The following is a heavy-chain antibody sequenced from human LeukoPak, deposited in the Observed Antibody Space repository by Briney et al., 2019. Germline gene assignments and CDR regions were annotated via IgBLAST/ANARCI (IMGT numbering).Heavy chain of an antibody. J-gene: IGHJ4*02. CDR2: VNTDGSSS. D-gene: IGHD3-10*01. CDR3: ARDRYYYGSGSYAEFDY. Sequence: PGGSLRLSCAATGFTFNTYYIHWVRQAPGKGLVWVSRVNTDGSSSNYADSVKGRFTISRDNAKNTVYLQMNSLRAEDTAVYYCARDRYYYGSGSYAEFDYWGQGTLVTVSS. CDR1: GFTFNTYY. V-gene: IGHV3-74*01.